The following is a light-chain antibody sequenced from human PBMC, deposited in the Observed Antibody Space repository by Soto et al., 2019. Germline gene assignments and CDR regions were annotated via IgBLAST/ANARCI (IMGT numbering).Light chain of an antibody. J-gene: IGKJ5*01. CDR3: QQYYSGHT. CDR1: QSVLYSSNNKNY. Sequence: DIVMTQSPDSLAVSLGERATINCKPSQSVLYSSNNKNYLAWYQQKPGQPPKMLIYWASTRESGVPDRFSGSGSGTDFTLTISSLQAEDVAVYYCQQYYSGHTFGQGTRLEIK. V-gene: IGKV4-1*01. CDR2: WAS.